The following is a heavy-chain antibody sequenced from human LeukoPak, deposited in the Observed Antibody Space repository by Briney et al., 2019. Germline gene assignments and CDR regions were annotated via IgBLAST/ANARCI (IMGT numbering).Heavy chain of an antibody. CDR1: GFTFSSYA. V-gene: IGHV3-30*04. J-gene: IGHJ4*02. CDR2: ISYDGSNK. Sequence: GGSLRLSCAASGFTFSSYAMHWVRQAPGKGLEWVAVISYDGSNKYYADSVKGRFTISRDNSKNTLYLQMNSLSAEDTAIYYCAKSTYLSHPYFFDYWGQGTLVTVSS. D-gene: IGHD2-21*01. CDR3: AKSTYLSHPYFFDY.